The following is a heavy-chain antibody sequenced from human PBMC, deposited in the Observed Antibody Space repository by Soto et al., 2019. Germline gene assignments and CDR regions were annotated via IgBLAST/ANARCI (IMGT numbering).Heavy chain of an antibody. CDR2: TYPGDSDT. CDR1: GYRFTSYW. CDR3: ARHGSWNAGKRGWFDP. D-gene: IGHD1-1*01. J-gene: IGHJ5*02. V-gene: IGHV5-51*01. Sequence: GESLKISCQGSGYRFTSYWIGWVRQMPGKGLEWMGITYPGDSDTRYSPSFQGQVTISADKSISTAYLQWNSLKASDSAIYYCARHGSWNAGKRGWFDPWGQGTLVTVSS.